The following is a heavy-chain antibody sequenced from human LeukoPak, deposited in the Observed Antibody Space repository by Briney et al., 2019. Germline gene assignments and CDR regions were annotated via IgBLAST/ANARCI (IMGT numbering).Heavy chain of an antibody. V-gene: IGHV4-34*01. J-gene: IGHJ4*02. D-gene: IGHD1-26*01. CDR2: INHSGST. CDR3: ARGLPILRSGNQFDY. Sequence: PSETLSLTCAVYGGSFSGYYWSWIRQPPGKGLEWIGEINHSGSTNYNPSLKSRVTISVDTSKNQFSLKLSSVTAADTAVYYCARGLPILRSGNQFDYWGQGTLVTVSS. CDR1: GGSFSGYY.